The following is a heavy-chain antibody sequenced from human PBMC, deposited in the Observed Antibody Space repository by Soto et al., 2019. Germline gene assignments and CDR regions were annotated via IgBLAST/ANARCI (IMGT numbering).Heavy chain of an antibody. D-gene: IGHD3-9*01. Sequence: GASVKVSCKASGYTLTIYDINWVRQATGQGLEWMGWMNPNSGNTGYAQKFQGRVTMTRNTSISTAYMELSSLRSEDTAVYYCARAILRYFDFVPWGQGTLVTVSS. J-gene: IGHJ5*02. V-gene: IGHV1-8*01. CDR1: GYTLTIYD. CDR2: MNPNSGNT. CDR3: ARAILRYFDFVP.